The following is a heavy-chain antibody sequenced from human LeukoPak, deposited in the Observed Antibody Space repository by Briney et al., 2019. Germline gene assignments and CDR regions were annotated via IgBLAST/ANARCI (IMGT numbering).Heavy chain of an antibody. CDR2: IYYSGTT. J-gene: IGHJ2*01. CDR3: ARGEAAAAADWYFDL. Sequence: PSETLFLTCTVSGGSISSYYWSWIRQPPGKGLEWIGYIYYSGTTDHNPSLKSRVTMSVDTANNQFLLKLSSVTAADTAVYYCARGEAAAAADWYFDLWGRGTLVTVSS. D-gene: IGHD6-13*01. V-gene: IGHV4-59*01. CDR1: GGSISSYY.